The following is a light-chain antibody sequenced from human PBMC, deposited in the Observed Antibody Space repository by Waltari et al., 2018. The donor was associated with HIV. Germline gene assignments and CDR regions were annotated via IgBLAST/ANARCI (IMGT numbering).Light chain of an antibody. Sequence: DIQMTQSTSSLSASVGDRVTNTCRASQSISSYLNWYQHKQGKAPKLLIYAASSLRSGVPSRFSGSGSGTDFTLTISSLQPEDFATYYCQQSYNTPPLFGQGTRLEIK. CDR3: QQSYNTPPL. J-gene: IGKJ5*01. V-gene: IGKV1-39*01. CDR2: AAS. CDR1: QSISSY.